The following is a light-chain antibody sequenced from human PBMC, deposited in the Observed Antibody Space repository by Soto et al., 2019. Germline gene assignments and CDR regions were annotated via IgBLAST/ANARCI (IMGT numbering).Light chain of an antibody. CDR3: CSYAGSNTFVV. CDR1: SSDVGNYNL. CDR2: EGS. Sequence: QSALTQPASVSGSPGQSITISCTGTSSDVGNYNLVSWYQQHPGKAPKLMIYEGSKRPSGVSIRFSGSKSGNTASLTISGLQAEDEADYYCCSYAGSNTFVVFGGGTKLTVL. V-gene: IGLV2-23*01. J-gene: IGLJ2*01.